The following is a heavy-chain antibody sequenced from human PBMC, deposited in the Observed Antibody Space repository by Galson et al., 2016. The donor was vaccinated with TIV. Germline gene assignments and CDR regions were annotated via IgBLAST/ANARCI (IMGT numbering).Heavy chain of an antibody. CDR2: IIPMFKIA. CDR3: APARGYNFENAFHI. V-gene: IGHV1-69*13. Sequence: SVKVSCKASGGTFSSDAISWVRQAPGQGLEWMGGIIPMFKIADYAQKFQGRVTISADEFPSAAYMELSSLRFEDTDVYYCAPARGYNFENAFHIWCQGTMVTVSS. D-gene: IGHD5-18*01. CDR1: GGTFSSDA. J-gene: IGHJ3*02.